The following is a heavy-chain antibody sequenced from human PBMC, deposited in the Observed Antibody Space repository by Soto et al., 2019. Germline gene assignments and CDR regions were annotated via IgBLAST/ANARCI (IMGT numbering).Heavy chain of an antibody. CDR3: ARDGSPKSGYYPYYYYYYGMDV. Sequence: GGSLRLSCAASGFTFSDYYMSWIRQAPGKGLEWVAVISYDGSNKYYADSVKGRFTISRDNSKNTLYLQMNSLRAEDTAVYYCARDGSPKSGYYPYYYYYYGMDVWGQGTTVTVSS. V-gene: IGHV3-30-3*01. CDR1: GFTFSDYY. CDR2: ISYDGSNK. D-gene: IGHD3-22*01. J-gene: IGHJ6*02.